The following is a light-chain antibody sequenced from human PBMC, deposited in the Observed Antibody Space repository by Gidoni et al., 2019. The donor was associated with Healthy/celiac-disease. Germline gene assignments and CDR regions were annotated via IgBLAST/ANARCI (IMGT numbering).Light chain of an antibody. J-gene: IGKJ3*01. CDR3: QQYGST. Sequence: EIVLTQSPGTLSLSPGERATLSCRASQSVSGSYLAWYQQKPGQAPRLLIYGASSRATGIPDRFSGSGSGTDFTLTISRLEPEDFAVYYCQQYGSTFXPXTKVXIK. CDR1: QSVSGSY. V-gene: IGKV3-20*01. CDR2: GAS.